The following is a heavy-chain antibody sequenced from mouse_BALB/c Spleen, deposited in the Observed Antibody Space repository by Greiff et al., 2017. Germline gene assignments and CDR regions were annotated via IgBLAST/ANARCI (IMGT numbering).Heavy chain of an antibody. D-gene: IGHD1-2*01. V-gene: IGHV1-7*01. CDR1: GYTFTSYW. CDR2: INPSTGYT. CDR3: ARDTTATFDY. Sequence: QVHVKQSGAELAKPGASVKMSCKASGYTFTSYWMHWVKQRPGQGLEWIGYINPSTGYTEYNQKFKDKATLTADKSSSTAYMQLSSLTSEDSAVYYCARDTTATFDYWGQGTTLTVSS. J-gene: IGHJ2*01.